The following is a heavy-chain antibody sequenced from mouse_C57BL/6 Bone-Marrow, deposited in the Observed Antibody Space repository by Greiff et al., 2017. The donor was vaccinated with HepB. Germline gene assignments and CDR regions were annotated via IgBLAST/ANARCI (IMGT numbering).Heavy chain of an antibody. D-gene: IGHD1-1*01. Sequence: EVHLVESGGGLVKPGGSLKLSCAASGFTFSSYAMSWVRQTPEKRLEWVATISDGGSYTHYPDNVKGRFTISRDNAKNILYLQISHLKSEDTAMYYCSSAYYGSRYDWDMDDWGQGTSVTVSS. CDR3: SSAYYGSRYDWDMDD. J-gene: IGHJ4*01. CDR2: ISDGGSYT. V-gene: IGHV5-4*01. CDR1: GFTFSSYA.